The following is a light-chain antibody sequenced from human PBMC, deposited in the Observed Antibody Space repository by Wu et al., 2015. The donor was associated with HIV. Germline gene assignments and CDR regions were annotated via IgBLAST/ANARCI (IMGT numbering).Light chain of an antibody. CDR2: GAT. CDR1: QDVNTY. V-gene: IGKV1-39*01. CDR3: QQSYSTPFT. Sequence: DIQMTQSPSSLSASIGDTVTITCRAGQDVNTYLNWYQQRPGKAPKLLIHGATHLQSGVSSWFSGTASGTEFTLTFKILQPEDFATYYCQQSYSTPFTFGGGTKVDIQ. J-gene: IGKJ4*01.